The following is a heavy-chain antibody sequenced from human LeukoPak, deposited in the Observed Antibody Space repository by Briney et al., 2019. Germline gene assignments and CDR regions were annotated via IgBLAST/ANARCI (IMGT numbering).Heavy chain of an antibody. CDR3: AKSGAPGLLPLFYYMDV. CDR2: ISWEDGST. D-gene: IGHD1-26*01. CDR1: GFTLDEYT. J-gene: IGHJ6*03. Sequence: GGSLRLSCAASGFTLDEYTIHWVREAPRKGLEWGSLISWEDGSTYYADSVKGRFTTSRDNSNNSLYLQMNSLRTEDTALYYCAKSGAPGLLPLFYYMDVWGKGTTVTVSS. V-gene: IGHV3-43*01.